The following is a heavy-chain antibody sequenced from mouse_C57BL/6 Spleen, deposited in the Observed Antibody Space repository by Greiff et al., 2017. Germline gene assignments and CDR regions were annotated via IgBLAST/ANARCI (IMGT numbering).Heavy chain of an antibody. V-gene: IGHV1-81*01. CDR2: IYPRSGNT. Sequence: VQLQESGAELARPGASVKLSCKASGYTFTSYGISWVKQRTGQGLEWIGEIYPRSGNTYYNEKFKGKATLTADKSSSTAYMELRSLTSEDSAVYFCAREEGYAMDYWGQGTSVTVSS. CDR3: AREEGYAMDY. J-gene: IGHJ4*01. CDR1: GYTFTSYG.